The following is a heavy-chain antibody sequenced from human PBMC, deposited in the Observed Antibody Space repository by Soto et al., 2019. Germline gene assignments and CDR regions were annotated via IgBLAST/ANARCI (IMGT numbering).Heavy chain of an antibody. Sequence: GGSLRLSCAASGFTFSSYAMSWVRQAPGKGLEWVSAISGSGGSTYYADSVKGRFTISRDNSKNTLYLQMNSLRAEDTAVYYCAKDGVLRYFLPQPTAFYYYYGMDVWGQGTTVTVSS. CDR2: ISGSGGST. CDR3: AKDGVLRYFLPQPTAFYYYYGMDV. CDR1: GFTFSSYA. V-gene: IGHV3-23*01. D-gene: IGHD3-9*01. J-gene: IGHJ6*02.